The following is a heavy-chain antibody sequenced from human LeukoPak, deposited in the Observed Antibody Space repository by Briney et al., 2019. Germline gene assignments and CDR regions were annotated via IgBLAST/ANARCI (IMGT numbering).Heavy chain of an antibody. V-gene: IGHV4-38-2*02. J-gene: IGHJ5*02. CDR3: VGGSYSRAPRNWFDP. D-gene: IGHD1-26*01. CDR1: GYSISSGYY. CDR2: IYHSGST. Sequence: TSETLSLTCTVSGYSISSGYYWGWIRQPPGKGLEWIGSIYHSGSTYYNPSLKSRVTISVDTSKNQFSLKLSSVTAADTAVYYCVGGSYSRAPRNWFDPWGQGTLVTVSS.